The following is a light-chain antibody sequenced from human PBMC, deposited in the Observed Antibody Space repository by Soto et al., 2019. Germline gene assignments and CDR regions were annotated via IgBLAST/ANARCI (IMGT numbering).Light chain of an antibody. CDR2: EVN. CDR3: SSFTSSRTYV. CDR1: SSDVGACDC. V-gene: IGLV2-14*01. Sequence: QSALTQPASVPGSPGQSITISCTGTSSDVGACDCVSWYQQHPAKAPKLMIYEVNDRPSGVSHRFSGSKSGNTASLTISGIQAEDEADYYCSSFTSSRTYVFGTGTKLTVL. J-gene: IGLJ1*01.